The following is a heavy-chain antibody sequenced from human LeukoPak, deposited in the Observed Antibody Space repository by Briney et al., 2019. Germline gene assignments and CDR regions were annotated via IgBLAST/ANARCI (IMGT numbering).Heavy chain of an antibody. CDR1: GDSITSGGYY. V-gene: IGHV4-34*01. CDR3: ARFRYCSGGSCYFPNWFDP. Sequence: SETLSLTCTVSGDSITSGGYYWSWIRQPPGKGLEWIGEINHSGSTNYNPSLKSRVTISVDTSKNQFSLKLSSVTAADTAVYYCARFRYCSGGSCYFPNWFDPWGQGTLVTVSS. J-gene: IGHJ5*02. CDR2: INHSGST. D-gene: IGHD2-15*01.